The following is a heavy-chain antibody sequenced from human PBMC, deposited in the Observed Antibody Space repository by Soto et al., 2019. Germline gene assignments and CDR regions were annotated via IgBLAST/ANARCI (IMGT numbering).Heavy chain of an antibody. Sequence: QVQLQESGPGLVKPSQTLSLTCTVSGGSISSGDYYWSWIRQPPGKGLEWIGYIYYSGSTYYNPSLKRRVTIAVDTSKNQFSLKLSSVTAADTAVYYCARDGGLGYSYGYEAYYGMDVWGQGTTVTVSS. CDR1: GGSISSGDYY. CDR2: IYYSGST. J-gene: IGHJ6*02. CDR3: ARDGGLGYSYGYEAYYGMDV. V-gene: IGHV4-30-4*01. D-gene: IGHD5-18*01.